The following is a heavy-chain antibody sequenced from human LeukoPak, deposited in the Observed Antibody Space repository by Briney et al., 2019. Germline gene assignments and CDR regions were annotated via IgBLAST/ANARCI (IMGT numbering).Heavy chain of an antibody. Sequence: SVKVSCKASGDNFSSYVITWVRQAPGQGLEWMGRIIPTLDVANFAQKFKGRVTMTTDTSTSTAYMELRSLRSDDTAVYYCARDYYGSGSYYSWGQGTLVTVSS. CDR2: IIPTLDVA. CDR3: ARDYYGSGSYYS. D-gene: IGHD3-10*01. V-gene: IGHV1-69*04. CDR1: GDNFSSYV. J-gene: IGHJ4*02.